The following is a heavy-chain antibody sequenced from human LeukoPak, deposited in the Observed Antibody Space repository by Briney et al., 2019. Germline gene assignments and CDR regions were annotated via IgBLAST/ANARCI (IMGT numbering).Heavy chain of an antibody. CDR1: GYSINSGYY. D-gene: IGHD6-13*01. CDR2: IYHSGST. V-gene: IGHV4-38-2*02. CDR3: ARGGGISHYYYYMDV. Sequence: SETLSLTCTVSGYSINSGYYWGWIRQPPGKGLEWIGSIYHSGSTYYNPSLKSRVTISVDTSKSQFSLRLSSVTAADTAVYYCARGGGISHYYYYMDVWGKGTTVTISS. J-gene: IGHJ6*03.